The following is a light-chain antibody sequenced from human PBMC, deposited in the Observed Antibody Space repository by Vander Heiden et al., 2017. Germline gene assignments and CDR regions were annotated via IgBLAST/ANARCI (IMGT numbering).Light chain of an antibody. V-gene: IGKV1-39*01. Sequence: DIQMTQSPSSLPASVAERVTITLRASQSISSYLKWYQQKPGKAPRLLLYAASSFQSAVPSRFSRSGSGTAFTLTIISLQPEDFTTYYCHPSYGTLPTFGQGTKVEIK. CDR2: AAS. CDR1: QSISSY. CDR3: HPSYGTLPT. J-gene: IGKJ1*01.